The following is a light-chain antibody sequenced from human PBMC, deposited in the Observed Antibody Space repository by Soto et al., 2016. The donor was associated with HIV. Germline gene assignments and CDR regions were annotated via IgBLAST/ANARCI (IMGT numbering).Light chain of an antibody. CDR1: QSVSTY. CDR2: TAS. CDR3: QQSYNTPWM. Sequence: DIQMTQSPSSLSASVGDRVTISCRASQSVSTYVNWFQQKPGKAPKLLIYTASNLQTGVPSRFRGSGFGTDFTLTISSLQPEDFATYYCQQSYNTPWMFGQGTKVE. J-gene: IGKJ1*01. V-gene: IGKV1-39*01.